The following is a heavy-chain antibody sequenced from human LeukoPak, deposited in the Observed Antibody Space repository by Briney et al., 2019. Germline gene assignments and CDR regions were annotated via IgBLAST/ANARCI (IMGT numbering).Heavy chain of an antibody. CDR3: ARLARSAYYYDSSGYYPN. Sequence: GGSLRLSCAASGFTFSSYSMNWVRQAPGKGLEWVSSISSSSSYIYYADSVKGRFTISRDNAKNSLYLQMNSLRAEDTAVYYCARLARSAYYYDSSGYYPNWGQGTQVTVSS. V-gene: IGHV3-21*01. D-gene: IGHD3-22*01. CDR2: ISSSSSYI. J-gene: IGHJ4*02. CDR1: GFTFSSYS.